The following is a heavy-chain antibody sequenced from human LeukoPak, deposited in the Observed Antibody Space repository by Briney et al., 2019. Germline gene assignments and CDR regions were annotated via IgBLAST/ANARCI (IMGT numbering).Heavy chain of an antibody. D-gene: IGHD2-15*01. CDR2: IIPIFGTA. CDR3: ARYSLDAFDI. CDR1: GGTFSSYA. V-gene: IGHV1-69*05. J-gene: IGHJ3*02. Sequence: SVKVSCKASGGTFSSYAINWVRQAPGQGLEWMGRIIPIFGTANYAQKFQGRVTITTDESTSTAYMELSSLRSEDTAVYYCARYSLDAFDIWGQGTMVTVSS.